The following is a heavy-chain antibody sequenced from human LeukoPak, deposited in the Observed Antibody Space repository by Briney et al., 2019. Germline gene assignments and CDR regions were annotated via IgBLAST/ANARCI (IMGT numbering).Heavy chain of an antibody. CDR1: GGSISSQY. V-gene: IGHV4-59*11. J-gene: IGHJ4*02. D-gene: IGHD6-19*01. CDR3: ARGSGWYDY. Sequence: SETLSLTCTVSGGSISSQYWSWIRRPPGQGLEWIAHIYDSGRTNYNPSPTSRVIISADPSKHQSSLKLNVVTAADTAVYYCARGSGWYDYWGQGTLVTVCS. CDR2: IYDSGRT.